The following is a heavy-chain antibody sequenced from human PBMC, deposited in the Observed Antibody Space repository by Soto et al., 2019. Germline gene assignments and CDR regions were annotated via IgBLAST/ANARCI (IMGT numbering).Heavy chain of an antibody. CDR2: ISGSGGST. CDR1: GFTFSSYA. V-gene: IGHV3-23*01. CDR3: AGSSGWYGGNYFDY. D-gene: IGHD6-19*01. Sequence: PGGSLRLSCAASGFTFSSYAMSWVRQAPGKGLEWVSAISGSGGSTYYADSVKGRFTISRDNSKNTLYLQMNSLRAEDTAVYYCAGSSGWYGGNYFDYWGQGTLVTVSS. J-gene: IGHJ4*02.